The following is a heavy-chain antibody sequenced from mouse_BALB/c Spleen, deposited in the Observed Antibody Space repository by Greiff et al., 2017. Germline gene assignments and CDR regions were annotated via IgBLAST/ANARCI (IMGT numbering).Heavy chain of an antibody. CDR3: ARLPDFDY. Sequence: EVKVVESGGGLVKPGGSLKLSCAASGFTFSSYAMSWVRQTPEKRLEWVATISSGGSYTYYPDSVKGRFTISRDNAKNTLYLQMSSLRSEDTAMYYCARLPDFDYWGQGTTLTVSS. V-gene: IGHV5-9-3*01. CDR1: GFTFSSYA. CDR2: ISSGGSYT. J-gene: IGHJ2*01.